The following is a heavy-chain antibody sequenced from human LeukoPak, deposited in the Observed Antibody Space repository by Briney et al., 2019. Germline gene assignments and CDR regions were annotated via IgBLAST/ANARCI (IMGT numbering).Heavy chain of an antibody. CDR2: MNPNSGNT. CDR3: ARNYYYYGMDV. Sequence: GASVKVSCKASGYTFTGYYMHWVRQATGQGLEWMGWMNPNSGNTGYAQKFQGRVTMTKNTSISTAYMELSSLRSEDTAVYYCARNYYYYGMDVWGQGTTVTVSS. J-gene: IGHJ6*02. CDR1: GYTFTGYY. V-gene: IGHV1-8*02.